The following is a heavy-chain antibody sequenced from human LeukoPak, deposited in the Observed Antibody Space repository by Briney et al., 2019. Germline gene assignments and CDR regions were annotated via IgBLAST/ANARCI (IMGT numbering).Heavy chain of an antibody. V-gene: IGHV1-18*04. D-gene: IGHD3-22*01. CDR3: ARDYPQPHYYDSSGRLFDY. CDR2: ISAYNGNT. J-gene: IGHJ4*02. CDR1: GYTFTGYY. Sequence: VASVKVSCKASGYTFTGYYMHWVRQAPGQGLEWMGWISAYNGNTNYAQKLQGRVTMTTDTSTSTAYMELRSLRSDDTAVYYCARDYPQPHYYDSSGRLFDYWGQGTLVTVSS.